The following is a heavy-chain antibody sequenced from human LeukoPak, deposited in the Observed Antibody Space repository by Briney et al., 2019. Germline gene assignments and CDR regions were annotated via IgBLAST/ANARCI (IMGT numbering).Heavy chain of an antibody. Sequence: GGSLRLSCAASGFTFSSYGMHWVRQAPGKGLEWVSGISWNSGSIGYADSVKGRFTISRDNAKNSLYLQMNSLRAEDMALYYCAKGIAAAGTSAFDYWGQGTLVTVSS. V-gene: IGHV3-9*03. CDR2: ISWNSGSI. J-gene: IGHJ4*02. CDR1: GFTFSSYG. D-gene: IGHD6-13*01. CDR3: AKGIAAAGTSAFDY.